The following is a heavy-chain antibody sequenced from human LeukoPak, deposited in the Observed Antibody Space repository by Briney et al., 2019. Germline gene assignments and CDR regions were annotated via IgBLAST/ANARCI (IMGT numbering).Heavy chain of an antibody. CDR2: IYSGGSAT. Sequence: EALKISCKGSCYCFTSYWIGWLRQMPRKGLELVGIIYSGGSATRYSTSFESLATISAATSITTDYQQWSSLKASDTAMYYCARRVPYYGGNSGFDYWGQGTLVTVSS. CDR3: ARRVPYYGGNSGFDY. D-gene: IGHD4-23*01. J-gene: IGHJ4*02. V-gene: IGHV5-51*01. CDR1: CYCFTSYW.